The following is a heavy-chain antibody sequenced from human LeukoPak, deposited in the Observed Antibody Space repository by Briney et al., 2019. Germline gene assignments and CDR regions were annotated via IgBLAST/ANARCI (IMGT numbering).Heavy chain of an antibody. CDR3: ARGITVVNPNWFDP. Sequence: GRSLRLSCAASGFTFDDYAMHWVRQAPGKGLEWVSAISWNSDNIDYADSVKGRFTISRDNAKNSLYLQMISLRPEDTAVYYCARGITVVNPNWFDPWGQGTLVTVSS. CDR1: GFTFDDYA. J-gene: IGHJ5*02. D-gene: IGHD4-23*01. V-gene: IGHV3-9*01. CDR2: ISWNSDNI.